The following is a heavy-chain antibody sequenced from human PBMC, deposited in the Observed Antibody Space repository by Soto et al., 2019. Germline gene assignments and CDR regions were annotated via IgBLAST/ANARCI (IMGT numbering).Heavy chain of an antibody. Sequence: SETLSLTCAVSGGSISSSNWWSWVRQPPGKGLEWIGEINHSGSTNYNPSLKSRVTISLDKSKNQFSLKLSSVTAADTAVYYCARGLGSSLVDYWGQGTLVTVSS. V-gene: IGHV4-4*02. J-gene: IGHJ4*02. CDR2: INHSGST. CDR1: GGSISSSNW. D-gene: IGHD2-2*01. CDR3: ARGLGSSLVDY.